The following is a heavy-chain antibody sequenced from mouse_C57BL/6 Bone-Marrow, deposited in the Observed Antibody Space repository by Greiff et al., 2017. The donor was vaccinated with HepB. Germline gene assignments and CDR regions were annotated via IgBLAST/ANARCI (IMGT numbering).Heavy chain of an antibody. V-gene: IGHV1-61*01. CDR2: IYPSDSET. Sequence: QVQLQQPGAELVRPGSSVKLSCKASGYTFTSYWMDWVKQRPGQGLEWIGNIYPSDSETHYNQKFKDKATLTVDKSSSTAYMQLSSLTSEDSAVYYCARENYYGSSVWFAYWGQGTLVTVSA. CDR1: GYTFTSYW. J-gene: IGHJ3*01. CDR3: ARENYYGSSVWFAY. D-gene: IGHD1-1*01.